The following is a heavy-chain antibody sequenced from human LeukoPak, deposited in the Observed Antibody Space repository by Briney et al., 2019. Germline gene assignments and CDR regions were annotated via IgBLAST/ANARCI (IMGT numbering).Heavy chain of an antibody. CDR1: GVSISSYY. V-gene: IGHV4-59*01. J-gene: IGHJ5*02. CDR2: IYYSGST. Sequence: PSETLSLTCTVSGVSISSYYWSWIRQPPGKGLEWIGYIYYSGSTNYNPSLKSRVTISVDTSNNQFSLKLSSVTAADTAVYYCARDQQLTWFDPWGQGTLVTVSS. D-gene: IGHD2-2*01. CDR3: ARDQQLTWFDP.